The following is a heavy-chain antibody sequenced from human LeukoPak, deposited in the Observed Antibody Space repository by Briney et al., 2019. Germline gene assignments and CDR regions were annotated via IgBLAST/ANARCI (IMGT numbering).Heavy chain of an antibody. CDR3: ARVRSVGGNPHAFNI. J-gene: IGHJ3*02. CDR1: GLAFSRDW. CDR2: IRQDGGET. D-gene: IGHD4-23*01. Sequence: PGGSLRLSCEASGLAFSRDWMGWVRQAPGKGLEWVANIRQDGGETYYGDSVKGRFIISRDNAKNSLFLQMNSLRVEDTALYYCARVRSVGGNPHAFNIWGQGTMVTVSS. V-gene: IGHV3-7*01.